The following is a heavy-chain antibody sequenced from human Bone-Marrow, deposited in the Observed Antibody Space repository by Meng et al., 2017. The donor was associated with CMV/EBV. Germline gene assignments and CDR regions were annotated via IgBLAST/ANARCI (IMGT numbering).Heavy chain of an antibody. J-gene: IGHJ4*02. D-gene: IGHD6-13*01. V-gene: IGHV3-21*01. CDR1: GFTFSSYS. Sequence: GESLKISCAASGFTFSSYSMNWVRQAPGKGLEWVSSISSSSSYIYYADSVKGRFTISRDNAKNSLYLQMNSLRAEDTAVYYCAREVAAAGDYWGQGTLVTVYS. CDR2: ISSSSSYI. CDR3: AREVAAAGDY.